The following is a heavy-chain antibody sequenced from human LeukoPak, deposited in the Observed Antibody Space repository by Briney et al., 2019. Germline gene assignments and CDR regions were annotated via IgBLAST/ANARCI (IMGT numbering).Heavy chain of an antibody. CDR1: GFTFSSYG. Sequence: GGSLRLSCAASGFTFSSYGMHWVHQAPGKGLEWVAVISYDGSNKYYADSVKGRFTISRDNAKKSLYLQMNSLRAEDTALYYCAKEVTFGGDKWFDYWGQGTLVTVSS. V-gene: IGHV3-30*18. CDR2: ISYDGSNK. J-gene: IGHJ4*02. CDR3: AKEVTFGGDKWFDY. D-gene: IGHD3-16*01.